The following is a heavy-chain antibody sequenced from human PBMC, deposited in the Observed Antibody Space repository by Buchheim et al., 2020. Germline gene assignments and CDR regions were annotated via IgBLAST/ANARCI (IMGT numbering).Heavy chain of an antibody. CDR1: GFSISSYW. V-gene: IGHV3-74*01. J-gene: IGHJ4*02. CDR3: VRGAPFDL. Sequence: EVQLVESGGGLVQPGGSLRLSCAASGFSISSYWMHWVRQTPGKGLVWVSRINSDGSSTSDADSMQGRFTISRDNAKNTLTLQMNSLRAEDTALYYCVRGAPFDLWGRGTL. CDR2: INSDGSST.